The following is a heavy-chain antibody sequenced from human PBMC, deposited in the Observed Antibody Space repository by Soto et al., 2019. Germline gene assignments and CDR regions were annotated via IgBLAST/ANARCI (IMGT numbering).Heavy chain of an antibody. J-gene: IGHJ5*02. CDR3: ARGFYYQLLPGPFDP. Sequence: QVQLVQSGAEVKKPGSSVKVSCKASGDTFNTHAIHWVRQAPGQGLEWMGGIIPIFATANYAQKFQGRVTITADKYTTSAHMDLSSPTSEGTAVYYCARGFYYQLLPGPFDPWGRGTLVTVS. V-gene: IGHV1-69*06. CDR2: IIPIFATA. CDR1: GDTFNTHA. D-gene: IGHD2-2*01.